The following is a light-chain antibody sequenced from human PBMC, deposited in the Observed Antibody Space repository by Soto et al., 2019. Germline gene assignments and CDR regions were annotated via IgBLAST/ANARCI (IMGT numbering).Light chain of an antibody. CDR2: GAS. V-gene: IGKV3-20*01. Sequence: LQPYPSTPPLARGASAPLSCRASQSVSSSYLAWYQQKPGQAPRLLIYGASSRPTGIPDRFSGSGSGTDFTLTISRLEPEDFAVYYCQQYGSSSTFGQGTRLEIK. J-gene: IGKJ5*01. CDR3: QQYGSSST. CDR1: QSVSSSY.